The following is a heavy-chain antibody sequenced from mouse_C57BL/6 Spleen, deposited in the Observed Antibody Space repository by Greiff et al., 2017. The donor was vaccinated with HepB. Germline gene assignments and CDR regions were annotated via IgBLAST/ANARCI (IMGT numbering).Heavy chain of an antibody. V-gene: IGHV1-15*01. CDR2: IDPEPGGT. CDR3: TRSSAEAFDY. J-gene: IGHJ2*01. CDR1: GYTFTDYE. D-gene: IGHD3-2*02. Sequence: QVQLQQSGAELVRPGASVTLSCKASGYTFTDYEMHWVKQTPVHGLEWIGAIDPEPGGTAYNQKFKGKAILTADKSSSTAYMELRSLTSEDSAVYYCTRSSAEAFDYWGQGTTLTVAS.